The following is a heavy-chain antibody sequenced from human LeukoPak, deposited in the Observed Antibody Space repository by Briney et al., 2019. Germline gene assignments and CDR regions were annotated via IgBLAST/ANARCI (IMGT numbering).Heavy chain of an antibody. CDR1: GFTFSSYS. D-gene: IGHD2-2*01. J-gene: IGHJ4*02. Sequence: GGSLRLSCAASGFTFSSYSMNWVRQAPGKGLEWVSSISSSSSYIYYADSVKGRFTISRDNAKNSLYLQMNSLRAEDTAVYYCAGELGPCRYQLLCHPPQGFDYWGQGTLVTVSS. CDR2: ISSSSSYI. V-gene: IGHV3-21*01. CDR3: AGELGPCRYQLLCHPPQGFDY.